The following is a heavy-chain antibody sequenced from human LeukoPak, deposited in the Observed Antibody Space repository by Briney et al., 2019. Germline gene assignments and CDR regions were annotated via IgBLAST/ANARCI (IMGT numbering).Heavy chain of an antibody. CDR2: ISSSSSYI. J-gene: IGHJ4*02. Sequence: GGSLRLSCAASGFTFSSYSMNWVRQAPGKGLEWVSSISSSSSYIYYADSVKGRFTISRDNAKNSLYLQMNSLRAEDTAVYYCARDYFRRRGIFDYWGQGTPVTVSS. CDR1: GFTFSSYS. D-gene: IGHD3-9*01. CDR3: ARDYFRRRGIFDY. V-gene: IGHV3-21*01.